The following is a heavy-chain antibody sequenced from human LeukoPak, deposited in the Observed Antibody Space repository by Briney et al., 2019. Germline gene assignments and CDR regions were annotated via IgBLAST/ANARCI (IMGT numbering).Heavy chain of an antibody. V-gene: IGHV3-21*01. Sequence: PGGSLRLSCAASAFTFSSYSMNWVRQAPGKGLEWVSSISSSSSNIYYADSVKGRFTISRDNAKNSLYLQMNSLRAEDTAVYYCAREGPGGLVVITDNWFDPWGQGTLVTVSS. D-gene: IGHD3-22*01. CDR2: ISSSSSNI. J-gene: IGHJ5*02. CDR1: AFTFSSYS. CDR3: AREGPGGLVVITDNWFDP.